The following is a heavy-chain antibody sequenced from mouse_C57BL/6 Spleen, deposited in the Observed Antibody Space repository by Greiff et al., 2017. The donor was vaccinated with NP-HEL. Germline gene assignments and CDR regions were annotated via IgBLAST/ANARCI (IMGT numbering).Heavy chain of an antibody. CDR1: GYTFTDYY. V-gene: IGHV1-26*01. J-gene: IGHJ4*01. CDR3: ARLGGYAMDY. D-gene: IGHD3-3*01. Sequence: VQLQQSGPELVKPGASVKISCKASGYTFTDYYMNWVKQSHGKSLEWIGDINPNNGGTSYNQKFKGKATLTVDKSSSTAYMELRSLTSEDSAVYYCARLGGYAMDYWGQGTSVTVSS. CDR2: INPNNGGT.